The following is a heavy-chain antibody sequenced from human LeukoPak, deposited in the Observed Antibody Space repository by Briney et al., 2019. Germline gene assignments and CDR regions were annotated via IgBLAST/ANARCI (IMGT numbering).Heavy chain of an antibody. V-gene: IGHV3-48*03. CDR2: ISSSGSTI. J-gene: IGHJ4*02. Sequence: GGSLRLSCAASGFTFSSYEMNRVRQAPGKGLEWVSYISSSGSTIYYADSVKGRFTISRDNAKNSLYLQMNSLRVEDTAVYYCARLGRFVRVDYFDYWGQGALVTVSS. CDR3: ARLGRFVRVDYFDY. CDR1: GFTFSSYE. D-gene: IGHD3-10*02.